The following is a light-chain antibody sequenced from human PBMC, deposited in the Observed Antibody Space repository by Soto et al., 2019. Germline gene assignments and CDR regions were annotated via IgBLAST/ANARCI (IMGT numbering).Light chain of an antibody. Sequence: EIVMTQSPATLSVSPGERATLSCRASQSVSSKLAWYQQKPGQAPRLLIYGASTRATGIPARFSGSGSGTEFTLIISSLQSEDFAVYYCHQYDNWPLTFGGGAKVEIK. CDR3: HQYDNWPLT. V-gene: IGKV3-15*01. J-gene: IGKJ4*01. CDR2: GAS. CDR1: QSVSSK.